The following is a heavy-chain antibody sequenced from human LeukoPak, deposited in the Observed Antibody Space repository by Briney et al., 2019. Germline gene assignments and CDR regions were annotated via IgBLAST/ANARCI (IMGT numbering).Heavy chain of an antibody. D-gene: IGHD4-11*01. V-gene: IGHV3-7*01. J-gene: IGHJ4*01. CDR2: IKEDGSEK. Sequence: GGSLRLSCAASGFTFSNYWMSWVRQAPGKGLEWVANIKEDGSEKYYVDSVKGRFTISRDNAKNSLYLQMNSLRAEDTAVYYCVRSAFLTTEFYFDYWGHGTLVTVSS. CDR1: GFTFSNYW. CDR3: VRSAFLTTEFYFDY.